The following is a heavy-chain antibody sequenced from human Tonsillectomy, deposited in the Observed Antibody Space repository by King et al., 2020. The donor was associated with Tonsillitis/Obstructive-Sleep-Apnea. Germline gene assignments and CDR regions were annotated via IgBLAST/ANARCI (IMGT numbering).Heavy chain of an antibody. Sequence: QLQESGPGLVKPSETLSLTCTVSGGSISSYYWSWIRQPPGKGLEWIGYIYDSGSTKHNPSLKSRVTISVDKSKNHFSLKLSSVTAADTDVYYCARGGGYDFWSGYYNNWFDPWGQGPLVTVSS. D-gene: IGHD3-3*01. CDR1: GGSISSYY. CDR3: ARGGGYDFWSGYYNNWFDP. V-gene: IGHV4-59*01. J-gene: IGHJ5*02. CDR2: IYDSGST.